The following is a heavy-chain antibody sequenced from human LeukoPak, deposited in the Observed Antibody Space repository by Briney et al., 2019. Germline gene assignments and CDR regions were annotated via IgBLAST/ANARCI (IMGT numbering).Heavy chain of an antibody. CDR1: GFTFSSYA. Sequence: GGSLRLSCAASGFTFSSYAMSWVRQAPGKGLEWVSAISGSGGSTYHADSVKGRFTISRDNSKNTLYLQMNSLRAEDTAVYYCAKASNSSSWYLYFDYWGQGTLVTVSS. D-gene: IGHD6-13*01. CDR3: AKASNSSSWYLYFDY. J-gene: IGHJ4*02. CDR2: ISGSGGST. V-gene: IGHV3-23*01.